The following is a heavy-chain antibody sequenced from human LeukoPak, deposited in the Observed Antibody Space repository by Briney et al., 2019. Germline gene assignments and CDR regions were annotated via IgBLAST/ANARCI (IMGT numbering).Heavy chain of an antibody. V-gene: IGHV4-59*01. Sequence: PSETLSLTCTVSGDSISGFYWTWIRQPPGKGLEWIGYIYYSGSTNYNPSLKSRVTISVDTSKNQFSLKLSSVPAADTAVYYCARGVVIAPQTFDYWGQGTLVTVSS. D-gene: IGHD2-21*01. CDR1: GDSISGFY. CDR3: ARGVVIAPQTFDY. J-gene: IGHJ4*02. CDR2: IYYSGST.